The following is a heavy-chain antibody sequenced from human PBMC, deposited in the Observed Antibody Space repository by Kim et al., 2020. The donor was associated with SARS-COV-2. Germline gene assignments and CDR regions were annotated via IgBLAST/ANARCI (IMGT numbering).Heavy chain of an antibody. CDR2: IWYDGSNK. D-gene: IGHD2-15*01. CDR3: ARGVGGIVVVVAATHAFDI. CDR1: GFTFSSYG. V-gene: IGHV3-33*01. Sequence: GGSLRLSCAASGFTFSSYGMHWVRQAPGKGLEWVAVIWYDGSNKYYADSVKGRFTISRDNSKNTLYLQMNSLRAEDTAVYYCARGVGGIVVVVAATHAFDIWGQGTMVTVSS. J-gene: IGHJ3*02.